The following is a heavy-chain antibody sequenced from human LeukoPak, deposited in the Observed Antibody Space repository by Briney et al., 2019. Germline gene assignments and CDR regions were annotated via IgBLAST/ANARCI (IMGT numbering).Heavy chain of an antibody. D-gene: IGHD2/OR15-2a*01. CDR2: ISSYGSNT. J-gene: IGHJ6*03. Sequence: ASVKVSCKASGYSFTSYGISWVRQAPGQGLEWMGWISSYGSNTNYARRLQGRVTMTTDTSTSTAYMELRSLRSDDSAVYYCARVHYVISYYYMDVWGEGTTVTISS. V-gene: IGHV1-18*01. CDR1: GYSFTSYG. CDR3: ARVHYVISYYYMDV.